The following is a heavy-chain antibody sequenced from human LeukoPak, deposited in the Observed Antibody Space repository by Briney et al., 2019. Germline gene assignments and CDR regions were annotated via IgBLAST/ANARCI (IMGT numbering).Heavy chain of an antibody. J-gene: IGHJ4*02. CDR1: GFTFSSYW. D-gene: IGHD2-2*01. Sequence: GGSLRLSCAASGFTFSSYWMSWVRQAPGKGLEWVANIKQDGSEKYYVGSVKGRFTISRDNAKNSLYLQMNSLRAEDTAVYYCARDLFCSSTSCYPYYFDYWGQGTLVTVSS. CDR3: ARDLFCSSTSCYPYYFDY. CDR2: IKQDGSEK. V-gene: IGHV3-7*01.